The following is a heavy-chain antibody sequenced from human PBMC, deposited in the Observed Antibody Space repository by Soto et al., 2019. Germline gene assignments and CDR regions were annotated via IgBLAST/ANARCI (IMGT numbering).Heavy chain of an antibody. CDR1: GGTFSSYA. V-gene: IGHV1-69*06. D-gene: IGHD2-21*02. CDR2: IIPIFGTA. Sequence: QVQLVQSGAEVKKPGSSVKVSCKASGGTFSSYAISWVRQAPGQGLEWMGGIIPIFGTANYAQKFQGRVTITAEKATSTAYMELSSLRSEDTAVYYCARVRAAYCGGDCYPDYYYGMDVWGQGTTVTVSS. J-gene: IGHJ6*02. CDR3: ARVRAAYCGGDCYPDYYYGMDV.